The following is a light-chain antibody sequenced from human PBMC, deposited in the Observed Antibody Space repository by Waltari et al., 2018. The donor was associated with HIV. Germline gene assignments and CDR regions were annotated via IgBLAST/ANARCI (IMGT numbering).Light chain of an antibody. J-gene: IGLJ2*01. CDR2: DVS. Sequence: QSALTQPRSVSGSPGQSVTISCTGTSSDVGGYTYVSWYQQHPGKAPKLTIYDVSKRPSGVPDRFAGSKAGNTAALTISGLQAEDEADYYGCSYAGSYTSVVFGGGTKLTVL. CDR3: CSYAGSYTSVV. CDR1: SSDVGGYTY. V-gene: IGLV2-11*01.